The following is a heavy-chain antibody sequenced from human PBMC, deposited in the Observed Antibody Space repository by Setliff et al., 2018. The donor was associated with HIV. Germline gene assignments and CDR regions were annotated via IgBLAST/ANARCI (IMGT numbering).Heavy chain of an antibody. CDR3: ARVFTAGRREYYFDL. V-gene: IGHV4-59*08. D-gene: IGHD6-6*01. CDR2: IYYSGST. Sequence: SETLSLTCTVSGGSISTYYWSWIRQPPGKGLEWVGYIYYSGSTNYNPSLKRRVTISVDTSKNHFSLRLSSVTAADTAVYYCARVFTAGRREYYFDLWGQGTLVTV. CDR1: GGSISTYY. J-gene: IGHJ4*02.